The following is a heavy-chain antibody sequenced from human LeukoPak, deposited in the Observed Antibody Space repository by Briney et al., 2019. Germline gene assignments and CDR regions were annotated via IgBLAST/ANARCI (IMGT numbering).Heavy chain of an antibody. CDR3: AKETDYFGSGSYSSN. V-gene: IGHV3-23*01. Sequence: GGSLRLSCAASGFTFSSYAMSWVRQAPGKGLEWVSAISGSGGSTYYADSVKGRFTISRDNSKNTLYLQVHSLRAEDTAVYYCAKETDYFGSGSYSSNWGQGTLVTVSS. CDR1: GFTFSSYA. D-gene: IGHD3-10*01. CDR2: ISGSGGST. J-gene: IGHJ4*02.